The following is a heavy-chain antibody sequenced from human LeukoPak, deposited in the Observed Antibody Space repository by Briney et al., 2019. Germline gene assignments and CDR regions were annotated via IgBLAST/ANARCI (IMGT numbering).Heavy chain of an antibody. Sequence: VASVKVSCKASGGTFSSYAMSWVRQAPGKGLEWVSAISGSGGSTYYADSVKGRFTISRDNSKNTLYLQMNSLRAEDTAVYYCARAEHCSGGSCYTPRTYYYGMDVWGQGTTVTVSS. CDR1: GGTFSSYA. CDR3: ARAEHCSGGSCYTPRTYYYGMDV. CDR2: ISGSGGST. D-gene: IGHD2-15*01. J-gene: IGHJ6*02. V-gene: IGHV3-23*01.